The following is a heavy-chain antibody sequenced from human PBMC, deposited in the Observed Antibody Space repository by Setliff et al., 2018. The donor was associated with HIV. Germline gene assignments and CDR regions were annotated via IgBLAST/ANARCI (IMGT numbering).Heavy chain of an antibody. CDR2: IYSDGST. CDR3: ARLRPYNSALDY. J-gene: IGHJ4*02. Sequence: TVSSYYMAWVRQAPGKGLEWVSTIYSDGSTYHADSVKGRFTLSRDNSENALFLQMNSLRPEDTAVYYCARLRPYNSALDYWGQGTLVTVSS. CDR1: TVSSYY. D-gene: IGHD3-10*01. V-gene: IGHV3-66*02.